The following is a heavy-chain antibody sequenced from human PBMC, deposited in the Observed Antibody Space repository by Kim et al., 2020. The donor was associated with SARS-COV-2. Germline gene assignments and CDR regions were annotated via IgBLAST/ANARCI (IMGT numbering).Heavy chain of an antibody. V-gene: IGHV3-30*02. CDR2: K. Sequence: KYYADPVKGRFTISRDNSKNTLYLQMNSLRAEDTAVYYCAKEGIAVAFDYWGQGTLVTVSS. D-gene: IGHD6-19*01. CDR3: AKEGIAVAFDY. J-gene: IGHJ4*02.